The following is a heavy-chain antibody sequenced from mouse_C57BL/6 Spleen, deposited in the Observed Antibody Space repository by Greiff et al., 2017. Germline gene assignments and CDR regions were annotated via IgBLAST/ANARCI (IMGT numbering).Heavy chain of an antibody. J-gene: IGHJ1*03. CDR1: GYTFTSYW. V-gene: IGHV1-55*01. CDR3: ARGSDYGWYFDV. CDR2: IYPGSGST. D-gene: IGHD2-13*01. Sequence: VQLVESGAELVKPGASVKMSCKASGYTFTSYWITWVKQRPGQGLEWIGDIYPGSGSTNYNEKFKSKATLTVDTSSSTAYMQLSSLTSEDSAVYYCARGSDYGWYFDVWGTGTTVTVSS.